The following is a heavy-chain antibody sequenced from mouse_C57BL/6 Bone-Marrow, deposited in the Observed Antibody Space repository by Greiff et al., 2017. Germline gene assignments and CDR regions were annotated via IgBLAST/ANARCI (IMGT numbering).Heavy chain of an antibody. CDR3: ARIYYYGSSYAH. CDR1: GYTFTSYC. CDR2: IDPSDSYT. D-gene: IGHD1-1*01. Sequence: VQLQQPGAELVKPGASVKLSCKASGYTFTSYCMQWVKQRPGQGLEWIGEIDPSDSYTNYNQKFKGKATLTVDTSSSTAYMQLSSLTSEDSAVYYCARIYYYGSSYAHWGQGTTLTVSS. J-gene: IGHJ2*01. V-gene: IGHV1-50*01.